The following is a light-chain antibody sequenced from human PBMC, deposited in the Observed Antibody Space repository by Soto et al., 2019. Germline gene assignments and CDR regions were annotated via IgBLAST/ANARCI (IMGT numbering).Light chain of an antibody. CDR3: KQRSNWPPT. Sequence: IVLTQSPATMSLSPWERATLSCRASQSVSSYLAWYQQKPGQAPRLLLYDASNRATGIPARFSGSGSGTDFTLTISSLEPEDFAVYYCKQRSNWPPTFGQGTRLEIK. CDR1: QSVSSY. J-gene: IGKJ5*01. CDR2: DAS. V-gene: IGKV3-11*01.